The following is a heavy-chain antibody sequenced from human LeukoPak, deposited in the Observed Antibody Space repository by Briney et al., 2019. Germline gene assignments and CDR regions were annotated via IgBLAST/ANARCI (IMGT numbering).Heavy chain of an antibody. Sequence: GGSLRLSCAASGFTFSSNEMNWVRQAPGKGLEWVSYISGSGSTIYYADSVKGRFTISRDNAKSSLLLQMNSLRGEDTAVYYCARGRLAANWGQGTLVTVSS. CDR3: ARGRLAAN. V-gene: IGHV3-48*03. CDR1: GFTFSSNE. CDR2: ISGSGSTI. J-gene: IGHJ4*02. D-gene: IGHD6-25*01.